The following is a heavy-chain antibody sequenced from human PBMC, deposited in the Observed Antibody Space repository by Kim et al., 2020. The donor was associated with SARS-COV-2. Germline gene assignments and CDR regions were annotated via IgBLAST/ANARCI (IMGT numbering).Heavy chain of an antibody. CDR1: GFTFSSYG. Sequence: GGSLRLSCAASGFTFSSYGMHWVRQAPGKGLEWVAVIWYDGSNKYYADSVKGRFTISRDNSKNTLYLQMNSLRAEDTAVYYCARDSRRSTSGRLLWFGESNYGMDVWGRGTTVTVSS. J-gene: IGHJ6*02. D-gene: IGHD3-10*01. CDR2: IWYDGSNK. CDR3: ARDSRRSTSGRLLWFGESNYGMDV. V-gene: IGHV3-33*01.